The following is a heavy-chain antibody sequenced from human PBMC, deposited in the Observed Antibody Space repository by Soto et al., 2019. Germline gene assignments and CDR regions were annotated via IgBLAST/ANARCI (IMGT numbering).Heavy chain of an antibody. CDR3: AREDIVVVPAAIPHWFDP. CDR2: MSPNSGNT. D-gene: IGHD2-2*01. V-gene: IGHV1-8*01. Sequence: QVQLVQSGAEVKKPGASVKVSCKASGYTFTSYDINWVRQATGQGLEWMGWMSPNSGNTGYAQKFQGRVTMTRNTSISTAYMELSSLRSEDTAVYYCAREDIVVVPAAIPHWFDPWGQGTLVTVSS. J-gene: IGHJ5*02. CDR1: GYTFTSYD.